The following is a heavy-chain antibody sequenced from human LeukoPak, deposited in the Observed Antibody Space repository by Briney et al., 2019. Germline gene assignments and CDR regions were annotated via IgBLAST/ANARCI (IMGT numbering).Heavy chain of an antibody. CDR3: AKGNCGGDCYWSNYYYYMDV. CDR1: GFTFSSYG. V-gene: IGHV3-33*06. CDR2: ICCDGSNK. Sequence: GGSLRLSCAASGFTFSSYGMHWVRQAPGRGLEWVSVICCDGSNKYYADSVKGRFTISRDNSKDTLYLQMNSLRAEDTAVYFCAKGNCGGDCYWSNYYYYMDVWGKGTTVTVSS. J-gene: IGHJ6*03. D-gene: IGHD2-21*02.